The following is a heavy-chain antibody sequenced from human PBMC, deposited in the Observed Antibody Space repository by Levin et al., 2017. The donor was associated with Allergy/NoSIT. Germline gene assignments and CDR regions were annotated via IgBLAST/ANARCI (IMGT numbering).Heavy chain of an antibody. CDR1: GFTFSSYA. V-gene: IGHV3-23*01. CDR3: AKDRSLERRGIFDY. Sequence: GGSLRLSCAASGFTFSSYAMSWVRQAPGKGLEWVSAISGSGGDTYYADSVKGRFTISRDNSKNTLYLQMNSLRAEDTAVYLCAKDRSLERRGIFDYWGQGTLVTVSS. J-gene: IGHJ4*02. D-gene: IGHD1-1*01. CDR2: ISGSGGDT.